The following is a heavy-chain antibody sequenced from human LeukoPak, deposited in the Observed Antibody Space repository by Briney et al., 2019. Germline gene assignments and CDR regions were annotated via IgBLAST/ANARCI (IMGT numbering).Heavy chain of an antibody. Sequence: SGTLSLTCAVSGGSISSSNWWSWVRQPPGKGLEWIGEIYHSGSTNYNPPLKSRVTISVDKSKNQFSLKLSSVTAADTAVYYCARDHRYSSSWYYFDYWGQGTLVTVSS. CDR2: IYHSGST. D-gene: IGHD6-13*01. CDR1: GGSISSSNW. V-gene: IGHV4-4*02. CDR3: ARDHRYSSSWYYFDY. J-gene: IGHJ4*02.